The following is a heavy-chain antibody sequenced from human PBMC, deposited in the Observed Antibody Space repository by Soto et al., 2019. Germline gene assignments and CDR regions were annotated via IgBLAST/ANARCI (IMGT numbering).Heavy chain of an antibody. CDR2: FYRTGST. V-gene: IGHV4-4*02. CDR3: ASRDPGTSVDY. D-gene: IGHD1-7*01. CDR1: GGPFTSNNW. Sequence: QVQLQESGPGLVKPSGTLSLPCAVSGGPFTSNNWWSWAGTPPGQGLEWIGEFYRTGSTNYNPALKSRVTISLDMSENQFSLKVTSLTAAATAVYYCASRDPGTSVDYWGQGTLVSVSS. J-gene: IGHJ4*02.